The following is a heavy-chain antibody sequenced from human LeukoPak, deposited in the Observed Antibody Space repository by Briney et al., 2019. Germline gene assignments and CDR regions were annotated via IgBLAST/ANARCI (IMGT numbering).Heavy chain of an antibody. CDR2: IGTRGTTM. J-gene: IGHJ5*02. V-gene: IGHV3-48*02. D-gene: IGHD2-21*01. CDR1: GFRVTGNY. Sequence: GGSLRLSCAASGFRVTGNYMNWVRQPPGKGLEWISYIGTRGTTMYYADSVKGRFTISGDNAKNSLYLQMNSLRDEDTAIYYCARGRGSSWGQGTLVTVSS. CDR3: ARGRGSS.